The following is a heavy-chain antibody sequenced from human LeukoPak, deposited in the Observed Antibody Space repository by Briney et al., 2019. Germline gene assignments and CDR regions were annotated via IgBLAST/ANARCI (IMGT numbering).Heavy chain of an antibody. CDR3: ARWVVDHDAFDI. CDR2: IDASGGST. J-gene: IGHJ3*02. CDR1: GFTIGSYA. Sequence: GGSLRLSCAASGFTIGSYAMTWVRQTPGKGLEWVSSIDASGGSTYYADSVKGRFTISRDNSKNTFYLQMNTLRADDTAVYYCARWVVDHDAFDIWGQGTMVTVSS. V-gene: IGHV3-23*01. D-gene: IGHD5-12*01.